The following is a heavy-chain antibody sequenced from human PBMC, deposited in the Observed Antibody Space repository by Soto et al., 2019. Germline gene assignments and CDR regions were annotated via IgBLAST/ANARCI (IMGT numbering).Heavy chain of an antibody. Sequence: ESLSLTGPVSGASVSSGSYFWGWIREPPGKRLEWIGNIFYTGSANYNPSITNEVMMSLDTSKNHVYLKLRSVTAADTAVYYCARGAIAVPGSVFGSWGPGALVTVYS. CDR2: IFYTGSA. V-gene: IGHV4-61*03. J-gene: IGHJ5*02. CDR3: ARGAIAVPGSVFGS. D-gene: IGHD6-19*01. CDR1: GASVSSGSYF.